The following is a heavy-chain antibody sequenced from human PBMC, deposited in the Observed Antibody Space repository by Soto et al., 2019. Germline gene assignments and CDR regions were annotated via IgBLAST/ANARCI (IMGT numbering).Heavy chain of an antibody. J-gene: IGHJ4*02. CDR1: GFTFSSYS. V-gene: IGHV3-21*01. Sequence: GGSLRLSCAASGFTFSSYSMNWIRQAPGKGLEWVSSISSSSSYIYYADSVKGRFTISRDNAKNSLYLQMNSLRAEDTAVYYCARDYRMMLGGAGFDHWGQGILVTVSS. CDR2: ISSSSSYI. CDR3: ARDYRMMLGGAGFDH. D-gene: IGHD3-16*01.